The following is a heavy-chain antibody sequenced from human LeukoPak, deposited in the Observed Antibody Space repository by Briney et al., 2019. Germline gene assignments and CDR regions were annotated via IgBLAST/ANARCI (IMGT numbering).Heavy chain of an antibody. V-gene: IGHV4-59*01. J-gene: IGHJ5*02. CDR2: IYYGGST. CDR1: GGSFRGYY. Sequence: SETLSLTCTVSGGSFRGYYWSWIRQPPGKGLEWIGYIYYGGSTNYNPSLKSRVTISVDTSKNQFSLKLSSVTAADTAVYYCARTKQAGTAAGTGNWFDPWGQGTLVTVSS. D-gene: IGHD6-13*01. CDR3: ARTKQAGTAAGTGNWFDP.